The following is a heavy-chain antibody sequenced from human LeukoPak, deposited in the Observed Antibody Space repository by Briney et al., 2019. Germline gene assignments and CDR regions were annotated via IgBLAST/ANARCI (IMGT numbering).Heavy chain of an antibody. Sequence: SETLSLTCTVSGGSISSHYWSWIRQPPGKGLEWIGNIYYSGSNNYNPSVKSRVTISVDTSKNQFSLKLSSVTAADTAVYYCARTNYDYVWGSYRYYFDYWGQGTLVTVSS. CDR3: ARTNYDYVWGSYRYYFDY. V-gene: IGHV4-59*11. D-gene: IGHD3-16*02. CDR2: IYYSGSN. J-gene: IGHJ4*02. CDR1: GGSISSHY.